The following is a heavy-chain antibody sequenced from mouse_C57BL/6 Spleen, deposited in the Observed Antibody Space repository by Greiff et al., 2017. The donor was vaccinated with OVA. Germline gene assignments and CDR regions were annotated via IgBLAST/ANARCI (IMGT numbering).Heavy chain of an antibody. D-gene: IGHD2-5*01. J-gene: IGHJ4*01. V-gene: IGHV2-9-1*01. Sequence: VHLVESGPGLVAPSQSLSITCTVSGFSLTSYAISWVRQPPGKGLEWLGVIWTGGGTNYNSALKSRLSISKDNSKSQVFLKMNSLQTDDTARYYCALYYSNYSYAMDYWGQGTSVTVSS. CDR1: GFSLTSYA. CDR3: ALYYSNYSYAMDY. CDR2: IWTGGGT.